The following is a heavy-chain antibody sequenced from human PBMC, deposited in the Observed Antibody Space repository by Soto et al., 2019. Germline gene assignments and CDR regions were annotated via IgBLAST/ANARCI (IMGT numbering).Heavy chain of an antibody. Sequence: PSETLSLTCAVSGGSISSGGYSWSWIRQPPGKGLEWIGYIHHNGNTYYNPSLKSRVTMSVDTSKNQFSLRLISVTAADTAKYFCAREGNLGRWLQPLDFWGQGTLVTVSS. CDR3: AREGNLGRWLQPLDF. V-gene: IGHV4-61*08. CDR2: IHHNGNT. J-gene: IGHJ4*02. CDR1: GGSISSGGYS. D-gene: IGHD5-12*01.